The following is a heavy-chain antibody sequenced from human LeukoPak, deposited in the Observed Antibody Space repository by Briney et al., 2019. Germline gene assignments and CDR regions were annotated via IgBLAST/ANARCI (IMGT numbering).Heavy chain of an antibody. CDR1: GYTFTSYY. V-gene: IGHV1-18*04. D-gene: IGHD3-22*01. Sequence: ASVKVSCKASGYTFTSYYMHWVRQAPGQGLEWMGWISAYNGNTNYAQKLQGRVTMTTDTSTSTAYMELRSLRSDDTAVYYCARDRRYYYDSSGEKRIDYWGQGTLVTVSS. CDR2: ISAYNGNT. J-gene: IGHJ4*02. CDR3: ARDRRYYYDSSGEKRIDY.